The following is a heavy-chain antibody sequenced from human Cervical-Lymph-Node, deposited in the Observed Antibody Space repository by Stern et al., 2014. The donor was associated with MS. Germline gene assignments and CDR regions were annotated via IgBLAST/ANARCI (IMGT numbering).Heavy chain of an antibody. CDR1: GFTVRRDY. D-gene: IGHD1-1*01. V-gene: IGHV3-53*01. CDR3: ARDTSSPERSDW. J-gene: IGHJ4*02. CDR2: ITNVGST. Sequence: EVQLVESGGGVIQPGGSLRLSCTASGFTVRRDYMTWVRPAPGKGLEWVSLITNVGSTFYTASVKGRFTISRADSKNTVYLHMTSLRAEDTAMYYCARDTSSPERSDWWGQGTLVTVSS.